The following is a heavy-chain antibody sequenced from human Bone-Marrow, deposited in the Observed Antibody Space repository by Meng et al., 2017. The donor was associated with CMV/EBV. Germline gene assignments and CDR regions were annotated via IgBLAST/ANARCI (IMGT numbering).Heavy chain of an antibody. Sequence: GGSLRLSCAASGFTFDDYARHWVRQAPGKGLEWVSLVTWDGDSTYYADSVRGRFTIFRDNSKNSLYLQMNSLRSEDTAVYYWAKDGGSGLYSEYFDYWGQGTLVTVSS. CDR1: GFTFDDYA. CDR2: VTWDGDST. V-gene: IGHV3-43D*03. J-gene: IGHJ4*02. CDR3: AKDGGSGLYSEYFDY. D-gene: IGHD6-19*01.